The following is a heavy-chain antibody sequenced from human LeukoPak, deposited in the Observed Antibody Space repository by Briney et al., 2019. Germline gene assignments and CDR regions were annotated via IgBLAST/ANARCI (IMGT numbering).Heavy chain of an antibody. V-gene: IGHV4-34*01. CDR2: INHSGST. CDR1: GGSFSGYY. Sequence: PSETLSLTCAVYGGSFSGYYWSWIRQPPGKGLEWIGEINHSGSTNYNPSLKSRVTISVDTSKNQFSLKLSSVTAADTAVYYCARGYNYDILTGYEDDAFDIWGQGTMVTVSS. D-gene: IGHD3-9*01. CDR3: ARGYNYDILTGYEDDAFDI. J-gene: IGHJ3*02.